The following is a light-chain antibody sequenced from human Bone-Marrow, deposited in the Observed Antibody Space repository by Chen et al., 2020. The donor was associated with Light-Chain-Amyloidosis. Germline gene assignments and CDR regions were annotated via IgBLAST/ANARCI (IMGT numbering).Light chain of an antibody. CDR1: NIGSTS. CDR2: DKS. Sequence: SYVLTQPSSVSVAPGQTATIARGGNNIGSTSVHWYQQTPGQAPLLVVYDKSDRPSGIPERLSGSNSGNTATLTISRVEDGDEADYYCQVWDRSSDRPVFGGGTKLTVL. V-gene: IGLV3-21*02. J-gene: IGLJ3*02. CDR3: QVWDRSSDRPV.